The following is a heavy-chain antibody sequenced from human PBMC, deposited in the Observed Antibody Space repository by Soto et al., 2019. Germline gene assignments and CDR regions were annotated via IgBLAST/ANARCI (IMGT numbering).Heavy chain of an antibody. J-gene: IGHJ3*02. CDR1: GFTFSSYS. CDR3: ARDYYDSSGYAFDI. D-gene: IGHD3-22*01. V-gene: IGHV3-21*01. Sequence: GGSLRLSCAASGFTFSSYSMNWVRQAPGKGLEWVSSISSSSSYIYYAASVKGRFTISRDNAKNSLYLQMNSLRAEDTTVYYCARDYYDSSGYAFDIWGQGTMVTVSS. CDR2: ISSSSSYI.